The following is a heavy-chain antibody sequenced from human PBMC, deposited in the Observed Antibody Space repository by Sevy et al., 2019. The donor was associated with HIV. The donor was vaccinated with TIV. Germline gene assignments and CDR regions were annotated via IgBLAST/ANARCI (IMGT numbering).Heavy chain of an antibody. Sequence: VGSLRLSCAASGFTFSNYAMHWVRQAPGKGLEWVAFISYDGRNKYYADSVEGRFTISRDSSKSTLYLQMNSLRAEDTAVYFCAKDRYGDTAFGDYWGQGSLVTVSS. V-gene: IGHV3-30*04. CDR2: ISYDGRNK. CDR3: AKDRYGDTAFGDY. D-gene: IGHD4-17*01. J-gene: IGHJ4*02. CDR1: GFTFSNYA.